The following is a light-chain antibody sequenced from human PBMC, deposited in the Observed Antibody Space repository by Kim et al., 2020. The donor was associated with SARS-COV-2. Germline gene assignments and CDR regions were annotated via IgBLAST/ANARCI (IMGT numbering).Light chain of an antibody. J-gene: IGLJ1*01. Sequence: SYELTQPPSVSVSPGQTATITCSGDRLGNKFVCWYQQKPGQSPVLVIYQDNKRPSGIPERFSGSNSGNTATLTISGTQAMDEADYYCQAWDSITDVFGAGTQVTVL. CDR3: QAWDSITDV. CDR1: RLGNKF. CDR2: QDN. V-gene: IGLV3-1*01.